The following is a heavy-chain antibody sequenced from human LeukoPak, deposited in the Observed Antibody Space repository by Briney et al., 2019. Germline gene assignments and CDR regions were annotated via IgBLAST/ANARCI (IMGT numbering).Heavy chain of an antibody. V-gene: IGHV3-23*01. Sequence: GGSLRLSCAASGFTFSSYAMSWVRQAPGKGLEWVSAISGSGGSTYYADSVKGRFTISRDNSKNTLYLQMNSLRAEDTAVYYCAKVGRCGGDCYSNLYYCYGMDVWGQGTTVTVSS. CDR3: AKVGRCGGDCYSNLYYCYGMDV. D-gene: IGHD2-21*02. CDR2: ISGSGGST. J-gene: IGHJ6*02. CDR1: GFTFSSYA.